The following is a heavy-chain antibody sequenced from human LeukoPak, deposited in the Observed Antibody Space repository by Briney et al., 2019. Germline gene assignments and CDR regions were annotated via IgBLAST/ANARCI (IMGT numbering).Heavy chain of an antibody. CDR3: ARSQGEPYDY. CDR1: GGSISSYY. V-gene: IGHV4-59*12. J-gene: IGHJ4*02. D-gene: IGHD3-16*01. Sequence: SETLSLTCTVSGGSISSYYWSWIRQPPGKGLEWIGYIYYSGSTNYNPSLKSRVTMSVDTSKNQFSLKLSSVTAADTAVYYCARSQGEPYDYWGQGTLVTVSS. CDR2: IYYSGST.